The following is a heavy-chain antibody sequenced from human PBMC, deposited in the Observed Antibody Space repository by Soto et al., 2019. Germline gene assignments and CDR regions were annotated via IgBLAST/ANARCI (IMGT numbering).Heavy chain of an antibody. V-gene: IGHV3-23*01. CDR2: LSGSGGST. Sequence: EVQLLESGGGLVQPGGSLRLSCAASGFTFSSYAMSWVRQAPGKGLERVSALSGSGGSTYYADSVKGRFTISRDNSKNTLYLQMNSLRAEDTAVYYCAKSPGGYDSNVVWGQGTLVTVSS. J-gene: IGHJ4*02. D-gene: IGHD5-12*01. CDR3: AKSPGGYDSNVV. CDR1: GFTFSSYA.